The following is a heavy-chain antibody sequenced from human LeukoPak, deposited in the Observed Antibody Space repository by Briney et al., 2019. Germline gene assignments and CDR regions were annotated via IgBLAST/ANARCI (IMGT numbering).Heavy chain of an antibody. CDR3: AKDCPHGSGAHDY. CDR1: GFTFSGYA. J-gene: IGHJ4*02. Sequence: GGSLRLSCAASGFTFSGYAMHWVRQAPGRGLEWVAVISYSGGDNKYYADSVKGRFTISRDNSKNTLYLQMNSLRAEDTAVYYCAKDCPHGSGAHDYWGQGTLVTVSS. CDR2: ISYSGGDNK. V-gene: IGHV3-30*04. D-gene: IGHD1-26*01.